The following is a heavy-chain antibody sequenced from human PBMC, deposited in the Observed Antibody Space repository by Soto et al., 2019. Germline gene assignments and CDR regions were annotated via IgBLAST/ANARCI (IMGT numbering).Heavy chain of an antibody. D-gene: IGHD2-8*02. CDR1: GYTFTGYY. CDR2: INPNSRGT. CDR3: ARGTGPYYFDY. J-gene: IGHJ4*02. V-gene: IGHV1-2*04. Sequence: QVQLVQSGAEVKKPGASVKVSCKASGYTFTGYYMHWVRQAPGQGLEWMGWINPNSRGTNYAQKFQGWVTMTRDTSISTAYMELSRLRSDDTAVYYCARGTGPYYFDYWGQGTLVTVSS.